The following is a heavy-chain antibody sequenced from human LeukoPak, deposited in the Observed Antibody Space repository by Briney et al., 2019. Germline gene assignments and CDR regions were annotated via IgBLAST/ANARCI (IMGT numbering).Heavy chain of an antibody. J-gene: IGHJ4*02. CDR3: AKANSHFDY. V-gene: IGHV3-9*01. Sequence: GGSLRLSCAASGFTFSSYAMSWVRQAPGKGLEWVPGISWNSGSIGYADSVKGRFTTSRDNAKNSLYLQMNSLRAEDTALYYCAKANSHFDYWGQGTLVTVSS. CDR1: GFTFSSYA. D-gene: IGHD5-24*01. CDR2: ISWNSGSI.